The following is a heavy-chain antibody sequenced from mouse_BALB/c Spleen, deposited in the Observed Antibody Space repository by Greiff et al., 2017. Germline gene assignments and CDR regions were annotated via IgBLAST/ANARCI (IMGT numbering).Heavy chain of an antibody. Sequence: EVQRVESGGGLVKPGGSLKLSCAASGFTFSDYFMYWVRQTPEKRLEWVATISDGGSYTYYPDSVKGRFTISRDNAKNNLYLKMSSLKSEDTAMYYCARSYCGNYAWFAYWGQGTLVTVSA. CDR2: ISDGGSYT. D-gene: IGHD2-10*01. CDR1: GFTFSDYF. CDR3: ARSYCGNYAWFAY. J-gene: IGHJ3*01. V-gene: IGHV5-4*02.